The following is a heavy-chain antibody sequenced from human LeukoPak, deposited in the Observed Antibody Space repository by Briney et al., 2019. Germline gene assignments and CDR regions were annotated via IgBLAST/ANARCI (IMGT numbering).Heavy chain of an antibody. Sequence: SETLSLTCTVSGGSISSSSYYWGWIRQPPGKGLEWIGSIYYSGSTYYNPSLKSRVTISVDTSKNRFSLKLSSVTAADTAVYYCARQGPYDFWSGSARDYWGQGTLVTVSS. CDR3: ARQGPYDFWSGSARDY. CDR1: GGSISSSSYY. D-gene: IGHD3-3*01. J-gene: IGHJ4*02. CDR2: IYYSGST. V-gene: IGHV4-39*01.